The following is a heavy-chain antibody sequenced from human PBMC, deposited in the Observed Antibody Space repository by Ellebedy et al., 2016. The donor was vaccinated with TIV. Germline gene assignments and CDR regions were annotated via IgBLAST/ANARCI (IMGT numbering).Heavy chain of an antibody. D-gene: IGHD1-26*01. CDR1: GFTFSGFG. J-gene: IGHJ4*02. Sequence: GESLKISCIVSGFTFSGFGVHWVRQAPGKGLEWVAVISYDGSNRFYADSVRGRFTLSSDNLKNTLYLQMNSLRGDDTAVYYCAKDHGNGTYGFDYWGQGALVTVSS. CDR3: AKDHGNGTYGFDY. V-gene: IGHV3-30*18. CDR2: ISYDGSNR.